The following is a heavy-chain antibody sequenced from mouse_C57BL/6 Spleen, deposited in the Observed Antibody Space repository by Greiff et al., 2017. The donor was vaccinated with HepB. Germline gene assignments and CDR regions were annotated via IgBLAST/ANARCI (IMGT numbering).Heavy chain of an antibody. CDR2: ISDGGSYT. D-gene: IGHD4-1*01. Sequence: EVKLMESGGGLVKPGGSLKLSCAASGFTFSSYAMSWVRQTPEKRLEWVATISDGGSYTYYPDNVKGRFTISRDNAKNNLYMQMSHLKSEDTAMYDCARDRGITGFDYWGQGTTLTVSS. V-gene: IGHV5-4*01. CDR1: GFTFSSYA. CDR3: ARDRGITGFDY. J-gene: IGHJ2*01.